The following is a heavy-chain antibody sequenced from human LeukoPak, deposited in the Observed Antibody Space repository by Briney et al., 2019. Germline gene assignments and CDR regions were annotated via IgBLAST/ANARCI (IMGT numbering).Heavy chain of an antibody. CDR2: ISSSSSYI. J-gene: IGHJ4*02. CDR1: GFTFSSYE. Sequence: GGSLRLSCATSGFTFSSYEMNWVRQAPGKGLEWVSYISSSSSYIYYADSVKGRFTISRDNAKNSLYLQMNSLRAEDTAVYYCARGNDFWSGYYFDYWGQGTLVTVSS. CDR3: ARGNDFWSGYYFDY. D-gene: IGHD3-3*01. V-gene: IGHV3-21*05.